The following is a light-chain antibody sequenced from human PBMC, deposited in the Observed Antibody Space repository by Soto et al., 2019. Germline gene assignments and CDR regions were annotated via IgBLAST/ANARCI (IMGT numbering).Light chain of an antibody. J-gene: IGLJ2*01. Sequence: QSVLTQPPSVSGAPGQTVTISCTGTRTNIGAGYDAHWYQQIPGTAPKLLLYGSNNRPSGVPDRFSGFKSGASASLAIYGLQAEDEADYYCQSYDDSLKVVFGGGTKLTVL. V-gene: IGLV1-40*01. CDR2: GSN. CDR1: RTNIGAGYD. CDR3: QSYDDSLKVV.